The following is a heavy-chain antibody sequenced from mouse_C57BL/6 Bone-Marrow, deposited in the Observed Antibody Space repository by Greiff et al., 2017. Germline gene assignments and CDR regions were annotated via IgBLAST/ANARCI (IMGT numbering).Heavy chain of an antibody. Sequence: EVKLVESGGDLVKPGGSLKLSCAASGFTFSSYGMSWVRQTPDKRLEWVATISSGGSYTYYPDSVKGRFTISRDNAKNTLYLQRSSLKSEDTAMYYCARRDYSYAMDYWGQGTSVTVSS. V-gene: IGHV5-6*02. J-gene: IGHJ4*01. CDR1: GFTFSSYG. CDR3: ARRDYSYAMDY. CDR2: ISSGGSYT. D-gene: IGHD1-1*01.